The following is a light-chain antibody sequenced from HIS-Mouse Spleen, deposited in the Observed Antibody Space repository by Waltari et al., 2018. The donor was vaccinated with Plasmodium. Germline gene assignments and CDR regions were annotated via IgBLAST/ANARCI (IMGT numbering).Light chain of an antibody. CDR2: EGS. CDR1: SSDVGGYNY. Sequence: QSALTQPASVSGSPGQSITISCTGTSSDVGGYNYVSWYQQYPGKAPKLMIYEGSKRPSGVSNRFSGSKSGNTASLTISGLQAEDEADYYCSSYTSSSTLVFGGGTKLTVL. CDR3: SSYTSSSTLV. V-gene: IGLV2-14*01. J-gene: IGLJ3*02.